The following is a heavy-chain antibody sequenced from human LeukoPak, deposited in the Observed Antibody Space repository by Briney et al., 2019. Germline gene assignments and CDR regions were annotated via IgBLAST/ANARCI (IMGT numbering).Heavy chain of an antibody. CDR3: AKGGYYDGMDV. CDR1: GFTFSSYA. Sequence: GRSLRLSCAASGFTFSSYAMHWVRQAPGKGLEWVAVISYDGSNKYYADSVKGRFTISRDNSKNTLYLQMNSLRAEDTAVYYCAKGGYYDGMDVWGQGTTVTVSS. J-gene: IGHJ6*02. V-gene: IGHV3-30*04. CDR2: ISYDGSNK.